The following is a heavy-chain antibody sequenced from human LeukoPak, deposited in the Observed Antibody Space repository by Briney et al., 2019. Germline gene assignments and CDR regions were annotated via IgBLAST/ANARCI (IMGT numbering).Heavy chain of an antibody. V-gene: IGHV1-8*03. J-gene: IGHJ5*02. D-gene: IGHD6-19*01. CDR2: MNPNSGNT. Sequence: VASVKVSFKASGYTFTNYDNNWVRQATGQGLEWMGWMNPNSGNTGYAQKFQGRVTITRNTSISTAYMELSSLRSEDTAVYYCARGLVAVDPWGQGTLVTVSS. CDR1: GYTFTNYD. CDR3: ARGLVAVDP.